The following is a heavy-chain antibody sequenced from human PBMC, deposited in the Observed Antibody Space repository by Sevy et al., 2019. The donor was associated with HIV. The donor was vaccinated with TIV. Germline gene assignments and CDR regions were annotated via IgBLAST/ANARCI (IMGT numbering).Heavy chain of an antibody. CDR2: IGTVRDR. J-gene: IGHJ4*02. CDR1: GFTFSSVD. V-gene: IGHV3-13*01. D-gene: IGHD3-16*01. CDR3: VRGSTIGFDY. Sequence: GGSLRLSCAASGFTFSSVDFHWVRQAAGEGLEWVSSIGTVRDRYYLAFVRGRFTVTREDVKNSLYLQMNNLGVDDTAGYFCVRGSTIGFDYWGQGALVTVSS.